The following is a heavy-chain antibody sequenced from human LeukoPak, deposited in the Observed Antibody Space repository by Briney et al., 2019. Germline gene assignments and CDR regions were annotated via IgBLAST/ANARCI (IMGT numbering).Heavy chain of an antibody. CDR2: IYYSGST. V-gene: IGHV4-59*11. D-gene: IGHD4-23*01. CDR3: ARGGTAVIAPYAFDI. J-gene: IGHJ3*02. CDR1: GASIISHY. Sequence: SSETLSLTCTVSGASIISHYWSWIRQPPGKGLEWIGYIYYSGSTNCNPSVKSRVAMSVDTSKKQFSLKLSSLTAADTAVYYCARGGTAVIAPYAFDIWGQGTMVTVSS.